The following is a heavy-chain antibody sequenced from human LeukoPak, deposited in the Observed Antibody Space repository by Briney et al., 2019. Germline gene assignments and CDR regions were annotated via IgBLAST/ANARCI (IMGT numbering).Heavy chain of an antibody. CDR3: AIGYGWNEH. J-gene: IGHJ1*01. Sequence: GGSLRLSCAASGFTFSSFWMTWVRQAPGKGLEWVANIKQDGTEKHYVDSVKGRFTISRDNAKNSVDLQMNSLRAEDTALYYCAIGYGWNEHWGLGTLVTVSS. CDR1: GFTFSSFW. V-gene: IGHV3-7*01. CDR2: IKQDGTEK. D-gene: IGHD1-20*01.